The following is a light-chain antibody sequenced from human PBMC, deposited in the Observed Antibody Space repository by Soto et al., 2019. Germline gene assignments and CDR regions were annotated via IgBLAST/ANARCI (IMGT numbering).Light chain of an antibody. CDR2: QVS. V-gene: IGKV1-33*01. Sequence: DIQMTQSPSSLSASVGDRVTITCQASQDISNYLNWYQQKPGQVPRRIIYQVSNRESGVPDRFSGSGSGSGTDFTLKISRVEAEDVGVYYCMEGTPSFGQGTKVDIK. CDR3: MEGTPS. CDR1: QDISNY. J-gene: IGKJ1*01.